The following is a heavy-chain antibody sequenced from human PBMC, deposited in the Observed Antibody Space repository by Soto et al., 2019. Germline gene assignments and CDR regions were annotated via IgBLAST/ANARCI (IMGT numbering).Heavy chain of an antibody. CDR3: AKDVSWNPRYYYYGMDV. Sequence: PGGSLRLSCAASGFTFSSYGMHWVRQAPGKGLEWVAVISYDGSNKYYADSVKGRFTISRDNSKNTLYLQMNSLRAEDTAVYYCAKDVSWNPRYYYYGMDVWGQGTTVTVSS. J-gene: IGHJ6*02. CDR2: ISYDGSNK. CDR1: GFTFSSYG. D-gene: IGHD1-1*01. V-gene: IGHV3-30*18.